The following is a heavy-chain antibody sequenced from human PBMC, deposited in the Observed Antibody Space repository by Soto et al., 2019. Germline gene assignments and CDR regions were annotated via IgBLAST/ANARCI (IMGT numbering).Heavy chain of an antibody. V-gene: IGHV4-31*03. CDR3: ARSVFP. CDR1: GGSITRGGYY. CDR2: IYYSGFT. J-gene: IGHJ5*02. Sequence: ASETLSLTCTVSGGSITRGGYYWSWIRQHPGKGLEWIGYIYYSGFTYYNPSLKSRVTISVDTSKNQFSLKLSSVTAADTAVYYCARSVFPWGQGTLVTVSS.